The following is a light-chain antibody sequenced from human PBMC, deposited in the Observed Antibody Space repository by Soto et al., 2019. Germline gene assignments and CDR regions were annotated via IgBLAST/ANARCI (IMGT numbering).Light chain of an antibody. V-gene: IGLV2-18*02. CDR3: SSFTSSSTYVV. J-gene: IGLJ2*01. CDR2: EVS. Sequence: QSVLTQPPSVSGSPGQSVTISCTGTSSDVGSYNRVSWYQQPPGTAPKLMIYEVSNRPSGVPDRFSGSKSANKASLTISGLQAEDEAEYYCSSFTSSSTYVVFGGGTKLTVL. CDR1: SSDVGSYNR.